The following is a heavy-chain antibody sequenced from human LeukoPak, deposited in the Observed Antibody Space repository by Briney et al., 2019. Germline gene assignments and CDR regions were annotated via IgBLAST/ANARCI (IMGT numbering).Heavy chain of an antibody. CDR2: IIPIFGTA. Sequence: SVKVSCKASGGTFSSYAISWVRQAPGQGLEWMGGIIPIFGTANYAQRFQGRVTITTDESTSTAYMELSSLRSEDTAVYYCARGWADIVVVPAAIVGYFQHWGQGTLVTVSS. CDR3: ARGWADIVVVPAAIVGYFQH. J-gene: IGHJ1*01. CDR1: GGTFSSYA. D-gene: IGHD2-2*01. V-gene: IGHV1-69*05.